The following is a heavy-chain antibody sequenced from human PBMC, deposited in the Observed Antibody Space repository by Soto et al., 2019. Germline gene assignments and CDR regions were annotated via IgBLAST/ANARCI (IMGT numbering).Heavy chain of an antibody. CDR3: AMCVGTYGMDV. V-gene: IGHV4-39*01. J-gene: IGHJ6*02. CDR1: GGSISSSSYY. CDR2: IYYSGST. Sequence: SETLSLTCTVSGGSISSSSYYWGWIRQPPGKGLEWIGSIYYSGSTYYNPSLKSRVTISVDTSKNQFSLKLSSVTAADTAVYYCAMCVGTYGMDVWGQGTTVTVSS. D-gene: IGHD7-27*01.